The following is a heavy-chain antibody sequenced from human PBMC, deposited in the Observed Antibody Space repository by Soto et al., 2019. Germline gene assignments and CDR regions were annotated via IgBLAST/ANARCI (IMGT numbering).Heavy chain of an antibody. CDR3: ARLSSGNPRQTLDY. V-gene: IGHV4-39*01. Sequence: PSETLSLTCTVSGGSISSSRYYWGWIRQPPGKGLEWIGSIYYSGSTYYNPSLKSRVTISVDTSRNQFSLKLSSVTAADTAVYYCARLSSGNPRQTLDYSGQGTLVTVSS. J-gene: IGHJ4*02. D-gene: IGHD3-10*02. CDR1: GGSISSSRYY. CDR2: IYYSGST.